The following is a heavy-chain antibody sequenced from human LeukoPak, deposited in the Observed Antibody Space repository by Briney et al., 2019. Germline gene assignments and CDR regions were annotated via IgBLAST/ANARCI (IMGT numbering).Heavy chain of an antibody. CDR1: GAFVSGFY. J-gene: IGHJ4*02. CDR3: AGRWRGTLDY. V-gene: IGHV4-4*08. CDR2: IYSTGTT. D-gene: IGHD5-24*01. Sequence: SETLSLTCTVSGAFVSGFYWTWIRQPPGKGLEWIGFIYSTGTTSYNSSLQSRVTISVDTSKNQCSLKLKSVTAADTAIYYCAGRWRGTLDYWGRGTLVAVSS.